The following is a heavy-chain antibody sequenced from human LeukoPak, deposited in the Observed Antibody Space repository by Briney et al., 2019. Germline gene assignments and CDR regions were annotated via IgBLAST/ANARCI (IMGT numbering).Heavy chain of an antibody. CDR3: AREILRGAILDWFDP. Sequence: SETLSLTCTVSGGSISSYYWSWIRQPAGKGLEWIGRIYTSGGTNYNPSLKSRVTMSVDTSKNQFSLKLSSVTAADTAVYYCAREILRGAILDWFDPWGQGTLVTVSS. D-gene: IGHD3-10*01. J-gene: IGHJ5*02. CDR1: GGSISSYY. V-gene: IGHV4-4*07. CDR2: IYTSGGT.